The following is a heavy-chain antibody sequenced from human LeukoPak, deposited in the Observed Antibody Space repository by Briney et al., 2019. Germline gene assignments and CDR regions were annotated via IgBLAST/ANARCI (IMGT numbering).Heavy chain of an antibody. Sequence: ASVKVSCKASGYTFTSYDINWVRQATGQGLEWMGWMNPNSGNTGYAQKFQGRVTMTRNTSISTAYMELSSLRSEDTAVYYCARVVGIAAAGHDWGQGTLVTVSS. CDR2: MNPNSGNT. D-gene: IGHD6-13*01. V-gene: IGHV1-8*01. J-gene: IGHJ4*02. CDR3: ARVVGIAAAGHD. CDR1: GYTFTSYD.